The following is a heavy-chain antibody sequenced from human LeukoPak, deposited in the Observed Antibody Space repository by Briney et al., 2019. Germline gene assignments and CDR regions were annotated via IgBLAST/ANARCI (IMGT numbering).Heavy chain of an antibody. CDR2: INHSGST. D-gene: IGHD6-13*01. CDR1: GESFTDYY. J-gene: IGHJ6*03. Sequence: PSETLSLTCAVYGESFTDYYWSWIRQPPGKGLEWIGEINHSGSTNYNPSLKSQVAISVDTSKNQFSLKLSSVTAADTAVYYCARADYSSTWSHDYYYMDVWGKGTTVTVSS. V-gene: IGHV4-34*01. CDR3: ARADYSSTWSHDYYYMDV.